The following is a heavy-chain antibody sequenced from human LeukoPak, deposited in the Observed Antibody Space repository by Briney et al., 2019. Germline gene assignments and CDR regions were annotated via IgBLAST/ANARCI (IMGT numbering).Heavy chain of an antibody. J-gene: IGHJ4*02. CDR1: GYTFTIYA. V-gene: IGHV1-3*03. CDR3: ARDNGGPLDY. CDR2: INAGNGNT. D-gene: IGHD2-8*01. Sequence: GASVNVSFTASGYTFTIYAMHWVRQAPGQRLEWMGWINAGNGNTKYSQEFQGRVTITRDTSASTAYMELSSLRSEDMAVYYCARDNGGPLDYWGQGTLVTVSS.